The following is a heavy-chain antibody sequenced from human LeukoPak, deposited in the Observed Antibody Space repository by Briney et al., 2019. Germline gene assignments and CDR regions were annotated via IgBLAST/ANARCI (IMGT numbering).Heavy chain of an antibody. CDR2: VHDNGNT. Sequence: KPSETLSLTCSVSGDSIGSGTYYWGWVRQSPGKGLDWIGSVHDNGNTYYNPSLNNRVTISADTSMNQFSLRLSPVTAADTAVYFCVRDTGNFEIDYWGQGTLVTVSS. CDR3: VRDTGNFEIDY. V-gene: IGHV4-39*02. J-gene: IGHJ4*02. D-gene: IGHD1-7*01. CDR1: GDSIGSGTYY.